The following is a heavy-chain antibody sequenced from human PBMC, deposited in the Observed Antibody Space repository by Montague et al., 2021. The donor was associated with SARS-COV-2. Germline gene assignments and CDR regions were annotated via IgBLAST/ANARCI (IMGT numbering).Heavy chain of an antibody. CDR2: VSSIGGST. J-gene: IGHJ4*02. D-gene: IGHD6-19*01. Sequence: SLRLSCAASGFTFSTYAMSWVRQASGKGLEWVSTVSSIGGSTFYADSVKGRFTVSRDNSKNTLYLQMNSLRAEDTAVYYCAKDLEQWLVGRDYFDYWGQGTLVTVSS. CDR1: GFTFSTYA. V-gene: IGHV3-23*01. CDR3: AKDLEQWLVGRDYFDY.